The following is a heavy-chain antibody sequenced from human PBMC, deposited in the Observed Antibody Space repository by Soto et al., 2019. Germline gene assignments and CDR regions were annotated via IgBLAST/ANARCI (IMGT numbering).Heavy chain of an antibody. Sequence: EVQLLGSGGGLVQPGGSLRLSCAASGFTFSSYVMNWVRQPPGKGLEWVSGISGSGGSTYYADSVKGRFTISRDNSKNTLYLQMNSLRAEDTAVYYCAKGPRAPPPHDYGMDVWGQGTTVTVSS. J-gene: IGHJ6*02. CDR1: GFTFSSYV. V-gene: IGHV3-23*01. CDR2: ISGSGGST. CDR3: AKGPRAPPPHDYGMDV.